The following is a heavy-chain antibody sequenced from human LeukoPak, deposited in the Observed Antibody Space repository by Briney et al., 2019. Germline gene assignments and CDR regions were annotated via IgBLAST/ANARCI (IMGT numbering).Heavy chain of an antibody. V-gene: IGHV4-39*01. CDR2: IYYNGIT. Sequence: KPSETLSLTCSVSGGLITTSIHYWAWIRQPPGKGVEWIASIYYNGITYYNASLESRVTMSVDTSTYQFSLRLRSVSAADTSVYYCARQPTVKRGAVASNFDYWGRGTLVTVSS. CDR1: GGLITTSIHY. J-gene: IGHJ4*02. CDR3: ARQPTVKRGAVASNFDY. D-gene: IGHD6-19*01.